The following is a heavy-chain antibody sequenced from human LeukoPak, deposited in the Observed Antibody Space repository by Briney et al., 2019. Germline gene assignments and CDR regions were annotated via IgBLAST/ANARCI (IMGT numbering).Heavy chain of an antibody. CDR1: GYTFTNYY. J-gene: IGHJ4*02. CDR3: ARGKAAGADY. V-gene: IGHV1-46*01. Sequence: GASVKVSCKASGYTFTNYYMHWVRQAPGQGLEWMGLINPSAGSTTYPQKFQGIVTITADTSTGTVYMELATLRSEDTAIYYCARGKAAGADYWGQGTLVTVSS. CDR2: INPSAGST. D-gene: IGHD6-13*01.